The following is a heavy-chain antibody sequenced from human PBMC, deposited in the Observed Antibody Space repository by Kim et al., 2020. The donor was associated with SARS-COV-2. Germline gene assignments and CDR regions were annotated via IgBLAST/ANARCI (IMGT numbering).Heavy chain of an antibody. J-gene: IGHJ6*02. CDR2: IYYSGST. D-gene: IGHD6-6*01. V-gene: IGHV4-39*07. CDR3: ARDTGRPGWQYGMDV. CDR1: GGSISSSSYY. Sequence: SETLSLTCTVSGGSISSSSYYWGWIRQPPGKGLEWIGSIYYSGSTYYNQSLKSRVTISVDTSKNQFSLKLSSVTAADTAVYYCARDTGRPGWQYGMDVWGQGTTVTVSS.